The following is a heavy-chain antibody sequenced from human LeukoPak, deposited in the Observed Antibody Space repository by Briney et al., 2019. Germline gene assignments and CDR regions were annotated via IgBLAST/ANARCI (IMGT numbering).Heavy chain of an antibody. CDR2: IFPSGGEI. V-gene: IGHV3-23*01. D-gene: IGHD5-18*01. CDR3: ATYRQVLLPFES. CDR1: GFTFSNYV. Sequence: PGGSLRLSCTASGFTFSNYVMSWVRQPPGKGLEWVSSIFPSGGEIHYADSVRGRFTISRDNSKSILSLQMNSLRAEDTAIYYCATYRQVLLPFESWGQGTLVTVSS. J-gene: IGHJ4*02.